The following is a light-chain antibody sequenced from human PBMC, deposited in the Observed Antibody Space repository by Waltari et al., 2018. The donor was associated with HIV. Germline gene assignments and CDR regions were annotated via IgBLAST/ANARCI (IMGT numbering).Light chain of an antibody. CDR1: SYTIRRKT. V-gene: IGLV1-44*01. Sequence: QSVLPQPPSVSGTPAQRVTLSCSGSSYTIRRKTLNWSHQLPGTAPQLRIYNNKQRPSGVPDRFSGSKSGTSASLAISGLQSEDEADYYCAAWDGSVNYSPVVFGGGTKLTVL. CDR2: NNK. J-gene: IGLJ2*01. CDR3: AAWDGSVNYSPVV.